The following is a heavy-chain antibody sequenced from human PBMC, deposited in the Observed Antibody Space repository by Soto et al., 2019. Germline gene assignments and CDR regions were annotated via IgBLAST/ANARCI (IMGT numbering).Heavy chain of an antibody. Sequence: EVQLVESGGGLVQPGGSLRLSCAASGFTFSSYAMQWVRQAPGKGLEYVSAISSNGGSTYYANSVKGRFTISRDNSKNTLYLQMGSLIAEDMAVYYCARDGLRQYAFDIWGQGTMVTVSS. V-gene: IGHV3-64*01. CDR2: ISSNGGST. CDR1: GFTFSSYA. D-gene: IGHD4-17*01. CDR3: ARDGLRQYAFDI. J-gene: IGHJ3*02.